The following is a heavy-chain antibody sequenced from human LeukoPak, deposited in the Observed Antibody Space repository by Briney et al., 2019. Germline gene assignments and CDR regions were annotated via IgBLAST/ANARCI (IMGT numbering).Heavy chain of an antibody. CDR3: AKVDISYCSSTSCYHFDY. J-gene: IGHJ4*02. D-gene: IGHD2-2*01. Sequence: GSLRLSCAASGFTFSSYAMSWVRQAPGKGLEWVSAISGSGGSTYYADSVKGRFTISRDNSKNTLYLQMNSLRAEDTAVYYCAKVDISYCSSTSCYHFDYWGQGTLVTVSS. V-gene: IGHV3-23*01. CDR1: GFTFSSYA. CDR2: ISGSGGST.